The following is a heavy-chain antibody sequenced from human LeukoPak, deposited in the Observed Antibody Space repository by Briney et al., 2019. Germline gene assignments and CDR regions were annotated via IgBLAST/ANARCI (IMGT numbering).Heavy chain of an antibody. Sequence: GGSLRLSCAASGFTFSSYWMSWVRQAPGKGLEWVSAISGSGGSTYYADSVKGRFTISRDNSKNTLYLQMNSLRAEDTAVYYCASSGYYLLGWFDPWGQGTLVTVSS. CDR3: ASSGYYLLGWFDP. V-gene: IGHV3-23*01. CDR2: ISGSGGST. J-gene: IGHJ5*02. CDR1: GFTFSSYW. D-gene: IGHD3-22*01.